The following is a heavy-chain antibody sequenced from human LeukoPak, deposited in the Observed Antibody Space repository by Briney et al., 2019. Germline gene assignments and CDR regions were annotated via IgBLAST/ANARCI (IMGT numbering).Heavy chain of an antibody. D-gene: IGHD3-16*02. J-gene: IGHJ4*02. CDR1: GGSISSGGYY. CDR3: ARVNRWRFDY. CDR2: IYYSGST. Sequence: SETLSLTCTVSGGSISSGGYYWSWIRQHPGKGLEWIGYIYYSGSTYYNPPLKSRVTISVDTSKNQFSLKLSSVTAADTAVYYCARVNRWRFDYWGQGTLVTVSS. V-gene: IGHV4-31*03.